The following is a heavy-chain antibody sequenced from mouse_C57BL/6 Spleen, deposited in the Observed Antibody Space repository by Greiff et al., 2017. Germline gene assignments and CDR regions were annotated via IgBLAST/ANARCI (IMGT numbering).Heavy chain of an antibody. D-gene: IGHD1-1*01. CDR1: GYSITSGYD. CDR2: ISYSGST. J-gene: IGHJ1*03. V-gene: IGHV3-1*01. Sequence: EVKLQESGPGMVKPSQSLSLTCTVTGYSITSGYDWHWIRHFPGNKLEWMGYISYSGSTNYNPSLKSRISITHDTSKNHFFLNLNSVTTEDTATYYFATDYYCSIYVAYFDVWCTGTTVTVSS. CDR3: ATDYYCSIYVAYFDV.